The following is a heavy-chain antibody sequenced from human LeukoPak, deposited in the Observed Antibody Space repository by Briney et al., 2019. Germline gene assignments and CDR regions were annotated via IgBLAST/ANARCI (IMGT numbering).Heavy chain of an antibody. CDR2: IYHSGST. D-gene: IGHD1-1*01. Sequence: PSETLSLTCAVSGGSISSGGYSWSWIRQPPGKGLEWIGYIYHSGSTYYNPSLKSRVTISVDRSKNQFSLKLSSVTAAATAVYYCARENGYAFDIWGQGTMVTVSS. J-gene: IGHJ3*02. CDR1: GGSISSGGYS. V-gene: IGHV4-30-2*01. CDR3: ARENGYAFDI.